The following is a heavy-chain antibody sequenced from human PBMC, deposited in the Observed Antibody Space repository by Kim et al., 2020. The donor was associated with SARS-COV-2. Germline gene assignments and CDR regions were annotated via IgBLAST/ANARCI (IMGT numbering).Heavy chain of an antibody. CDR3: ARDHGTYYYDSSGSDY. V-gene: IGHV3-30*04. J-gene: IGHJ4*02. Sequence: DSVKGRFTIPRTNSKNTLYQQMNSLRAEDTAVYYCARDHGTYYYDSSGSDYWGQGTLVTVSS. D-gene: IGHD3-22*01.